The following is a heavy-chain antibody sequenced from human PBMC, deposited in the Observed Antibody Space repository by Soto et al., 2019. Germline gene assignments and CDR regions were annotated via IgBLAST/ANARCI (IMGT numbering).Heavy chain of an antibody. CDR2: TDYSGST. Sequence: TLSLTCIVSGASVSSNSYYWTWIRQPPGKGLEWIGYTDYSGSTKYNPSLKSRATISVDTSNNQFSLRVSSVTAADTAMYYCARADRQYCSVSTCYIFDYWGQGTQVTVSS. J-gene: IGHJ4*02. CDR1: GASVSSNSYY. D-gene: IGHD2-2*02. V-gene: IGHV4-61*01. CDR3: ARADRQYCSVSTCYIFDY.